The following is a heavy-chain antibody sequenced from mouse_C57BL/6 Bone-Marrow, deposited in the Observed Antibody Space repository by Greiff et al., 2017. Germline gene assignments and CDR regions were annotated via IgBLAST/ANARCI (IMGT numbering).Heavy chain of an antibody. Sequence: VQLQQSGAELVRPGASVKLSCTASGFNIKDDYMNWVKQRPEQGLEWIGWIDPENGDTEYASKFQGKATITADPSSNTAYLQLNSLTSADTAVYYCSPITPGVATDYWGQGTTLTVSS. D-gene: IGHD1-1*01. J-gene: IGHJ2*01. CDR2: IDPENGDT. CDR1: GFNIKDDY. V-gene: IGHV14-4*01. CDR3: SPITPGVATDY.